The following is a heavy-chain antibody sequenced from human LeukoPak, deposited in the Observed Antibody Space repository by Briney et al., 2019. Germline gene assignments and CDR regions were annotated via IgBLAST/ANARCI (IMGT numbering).Heavy chain of an antibody. CDR2: ISYDGSNK. V-gene: IGHV3-30-3*01. Sequence: GGSLRLSCAASGFTFSSYAMHWVRQAPGKGLEWVAVISYDGSNKYYADSVKGRFTISRDNSKNTLYLQMNSLRAEGTAVYYCARAGKLIAVAALDYWGQGTLVTVSS. CDR1: GFTFSSYA. D-gene: IGHD6-19*01. CDR3: ARAGKLIAVAALDY. J-gene: IGHJ4*02.